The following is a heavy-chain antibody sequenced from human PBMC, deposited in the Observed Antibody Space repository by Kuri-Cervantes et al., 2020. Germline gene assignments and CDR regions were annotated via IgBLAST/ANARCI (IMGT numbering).Heavy chain of an antibody. V-gene: IGHV3-66*01. CDR2: IYSGGST. D-gene: IGHD2-15*01. J-gene: IGHJ4*02. CDR1: GFTVSSNY. Sequence: LSLTCAASGFTVSSNYMSWVRQAPGKGLEWVSVIYSGGSTYYADSVKGRFTISRDNSKNTLYLQMNSLRAEDTAVYYCARWSDCSGGSCYEGGVFDYWGQGTLVTVSS. CDR3: ARWSDCSGGSCYEGGVFDY.